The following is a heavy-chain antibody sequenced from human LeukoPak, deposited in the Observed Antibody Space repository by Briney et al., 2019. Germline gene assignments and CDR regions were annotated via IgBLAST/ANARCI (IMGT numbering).Heavy chain of an antibody. CDR2: INTNTGNP. CDR3: ARVGGGGYCSDGTCYPTY. Sequence: ASVKVSCKASGYTFTSYGITWVRQAPGQGLEWMGWINTNTGNPTYARDFTGRFVFSLDTSVRTAYLQIDSLRPEDTAVYYCARVGGGGYCSDGTCYPTYWGQGTLVTVSS. V-gene: IGHV7-4-1*01. J-gene: IGHJ4*02. CDR1: GYTFTSYG. D-gene: IGHD2-15*01.